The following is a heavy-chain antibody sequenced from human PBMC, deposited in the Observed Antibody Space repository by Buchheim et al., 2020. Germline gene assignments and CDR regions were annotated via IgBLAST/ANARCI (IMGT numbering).Heavy chain of an antibody. CDR1: GFTFSDYY. CDR3: ARDGRYSGYDLRGHYYYYYYMDV. J-gene: IGHJ6*03. V-gene: IGHV3-11*01. CDR2: ISSSGSTI. Sequence: QVQLVESGGGLDKPGGSLRLSCAASGFTFSDYYMSWIRQAPGKGLEWVSYISSSGSTIYYADSVKGRFTISRDNAKNSLDLQMNSLRAEDTAVYYCARDGRYSGYDLRGHYYYYYYMDVWGKGTT. D-gene: IGHD5-12*01.